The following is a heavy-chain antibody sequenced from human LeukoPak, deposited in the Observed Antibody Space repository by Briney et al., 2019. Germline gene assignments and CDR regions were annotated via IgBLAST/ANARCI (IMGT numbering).Heavy chain of an antibody. V-gene: IGHV1-2*02. CDR1: GYTFTDYH. J-gene: IGHJ4*02. CDR2: INPNSGDT. D-gene: IGHD1-26*01. Sequence: ASVKVSCKESGYTFTDYHVHWVRQAPGQGLEWMGWINPNSGDTNSAQKFQGRVTMTKDTSINTAYMEVTRLRSDDTAVYYCARPRTYSGSYETFDYWGQGTLVSVSS. CDR3: ARPRTYSGSYETFDY.